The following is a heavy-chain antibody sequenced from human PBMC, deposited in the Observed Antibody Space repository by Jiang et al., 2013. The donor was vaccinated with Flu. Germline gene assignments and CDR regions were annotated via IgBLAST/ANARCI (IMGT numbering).Heavy chain of an antibody. CDR3: ARGYKSGWYDF. CDR2: VYSSGTA. V-gene: IGHV4-38-2*01. CDR1: GYSISSGYY. D-gene: IGHD6-19*01. Sequence: GPGLVKASETLSLTCGVSGYSISSGYYSGWARQSPGKGLEWIGSVYSSGTAYYNPSLKSRVDISLDASKNQFSLRLTSVTAADSAIYYCARGYKSGWYDFWGQGTLVSVSS. J-gene: IGHJ4*02.